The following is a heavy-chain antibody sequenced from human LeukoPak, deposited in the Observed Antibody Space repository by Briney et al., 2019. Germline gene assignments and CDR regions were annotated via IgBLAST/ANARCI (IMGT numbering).Heavy chain of an antibody. Sequence: SETLSLTCGMSGGSISGTNWWSWVRQPPGQGLEWIGEISLAGQTNYNPSLNGRVTMSLDKSSNQLSLHLTSVTAADTATYFCSRESGPFCPFGYWGQGTLVIVSS. V-gene: IGHV4/OR15-8*02. D-gene: IGHD1-26*01. J-gene: IGHJ4*02. CDR3: SRESGPFCPFGY. CDR1: GGSISGTNW. CDR2: ISLAGQT.